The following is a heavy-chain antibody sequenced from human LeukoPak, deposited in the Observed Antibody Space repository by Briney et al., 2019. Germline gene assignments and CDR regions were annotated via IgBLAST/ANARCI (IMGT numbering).Heavy chain of an antibody. Sequence: PGGSLRLSCAASGFTFSSYSMNWVRQAPGKGLEWVSYISSSSSTIYYADSVKGRFTISRDNAKNSLYLQMNSLRAEDTAVYYCATIRGYSSSGHDLWGRGTLVTVSS. CDR1: GFTFSSYS. V-gene: IGHV3-48*04. J-gene: IGHJ2*01. D-gene: IGHD6-13*01. CDR3: ATIRGYSSSGHDL. CDR2: ISSSSSTI.